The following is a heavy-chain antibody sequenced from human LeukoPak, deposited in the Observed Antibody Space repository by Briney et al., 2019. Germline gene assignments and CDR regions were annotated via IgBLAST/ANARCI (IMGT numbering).Heavy chain of an antibody. Sequence: AGGSLRLSCAASGFTFSSYGMSWVRQAPGKGLEWVSAISASAYSTYYADSVKGRFTISRDNSKNTLYLQMNSLRAEDTAVYYCAKERGYSYETSFDYWGQGTLVTVSS. V-gene: IGHV3-23*01. CDR2: ISASAYST. CDR3: AKERGYSYETSFDY. D-gene: IGHD5-18*01. J-gene: IGHJ4*02. CDR1: GFTFSSYG.